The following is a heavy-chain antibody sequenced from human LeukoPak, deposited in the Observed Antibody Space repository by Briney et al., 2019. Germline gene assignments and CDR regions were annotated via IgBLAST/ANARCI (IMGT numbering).Heavy chain of an antibody. J-gene: IGHJ3*02. CDR1: GASITSCY. Sequence: SETLSLTCAVFGASITSCYWSWVRPSAGKGLEWIGRLYTTGTTNYNPSLKSRVTMSGDSSKNQLSLTLTSVTTADTAVYYCVRDGANWEEPNDAFDTWGQGTLLTVSS. V-gene: IGHV4-4*07. CDR3: VRDGANWEEPNDAFDT. D-gene: IGHD1-26*01. CDR2: LYTTGTT.